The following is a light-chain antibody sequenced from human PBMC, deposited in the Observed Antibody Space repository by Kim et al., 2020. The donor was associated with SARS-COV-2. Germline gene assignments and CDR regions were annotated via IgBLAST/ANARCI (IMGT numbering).Light chain of an antibody. J-gene: IGLJ3*02. Sequence: SYELTQPPSVSVAPGKTARITCGGDDIGRNSVHWYQQRPGQAPVLVIYYDSDRPSGIPERFSGSNSGNTATLTISSVEAGDEADYYCQVRDGGRDHPVFGGGTKLTVL. V-gene: IGLV3-21*04. CDR3: QVRDGGRDHPV. CDR2: YDS. CDR1: DIGRNS.